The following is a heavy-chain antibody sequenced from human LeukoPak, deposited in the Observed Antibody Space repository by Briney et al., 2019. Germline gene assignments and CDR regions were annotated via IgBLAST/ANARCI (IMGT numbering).Heavy chain of an antibody. V-gene: IGHV4-61*02. J-gene: IGHJ6*03. CDR2: LYTNDNT. Sequence: PSETLSLTCTVSGGSISSGRYYWTWIRLPAGKGLEWIGRLYTNDNTNYNPSLESRVSISVDTSTSRFYLQLTSVTAADTAVYFCARGVVTDDYYMDVWGKGTTVIVSS. D-gene: IGHD2-21*02. CDR3: ARGVVTDDYYMDV. CDR1: GGSISSGRYY.